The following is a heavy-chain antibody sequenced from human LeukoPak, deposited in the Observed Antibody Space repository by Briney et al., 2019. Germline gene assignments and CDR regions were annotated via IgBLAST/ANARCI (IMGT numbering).Heavy chain of an antibody. CDR2: IKQDGSEK. CDR3: AREKKSSIAAHRHYYYYYYMDV. D-gene: IGHD6-6*01. CDR1: GFTFSSYW. V-gene: IGHV3-7*03. J-gene: IGHJ6*03. Sequence: GGSLRLSCAASGFTFSSYWMSWVRQAPGKGLEWVANIKQDGSEKYYVDSVKGRFTISRDNAKNSLYLQMNSLRAEDTAVYYCAREKKSSIAAHRHYYYYYYMDVWGKGTTVTVSS.